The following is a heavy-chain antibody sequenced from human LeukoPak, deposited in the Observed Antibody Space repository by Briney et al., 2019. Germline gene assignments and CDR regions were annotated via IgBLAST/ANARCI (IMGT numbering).Heavy chain of an antibody. Sequence: KTSETLSLTCTVSGGSISSYYWSWIRQPPGKGLEWIGYIYYSGSTNYNPSLKSRVTISVDTSKNQFSLKLSSVTAADTAVYYCARVVGAACGTFDYWGQGTLVTVSS. D-gene: IGHD2-15*01. J-gene: IGHJ4*02. V-gene: IGHV4-59*01. CDR1: GGSISSYY. CDR2: IYYSGST. CDR3: ARVVGAACGTFDY.